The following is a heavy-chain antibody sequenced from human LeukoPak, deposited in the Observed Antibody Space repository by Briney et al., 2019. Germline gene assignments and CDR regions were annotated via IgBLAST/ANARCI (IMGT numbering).Heavy chain of an antibody. D-gene: IGHD1-14*01. Sequence: SSETLSLTCAVYGGSFRGYYWNWIRQTPGKGLEWIGEINQSGSTNYNPSLKSRVTISVDTSKNQFSLKLSSVTAADTAVYYCARGAELGRTNWGQGTLVTVSS. J-gene: IGHJ4*02. CDR2: INQSGST. V-gene: IGHV4-34*01. CDR1: GGSFRGYY. CDR3: ARGAELGRTN.